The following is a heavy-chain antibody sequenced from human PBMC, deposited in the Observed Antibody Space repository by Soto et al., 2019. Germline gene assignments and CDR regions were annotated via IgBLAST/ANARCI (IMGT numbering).Heavy chain of an antibody. Sequence: SETLSLTCTLSGGSIITDGHYWRWIRQHPGKGLEWIGYIYYTGSTYYNPSLRSRVTISVDTSKNQFSLNLTSVTAADTAVYYCARLIRKQQLVPWGQGTLVTVSS. J-gene: IGHJ5*02. V-gene: IGHV4-31*03. CDR3: ARLIRKQQLVP. CDR1: GGSIITDGHY. CDR2: IYYTGST. D-gene: IGHD6-13*01.